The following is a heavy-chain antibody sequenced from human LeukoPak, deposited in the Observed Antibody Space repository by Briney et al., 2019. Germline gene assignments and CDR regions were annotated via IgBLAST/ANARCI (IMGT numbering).Heavy chain of an antibody. V-gene: IGHV3-21*01. Sequence: GGSLRLSCAASGFTFSSYSMNWVRQAPGKGLEWVSSISSSSSYIYYADSVKGRFTISRDNAKNSLYLQMNSLRAEDTAVCYCARDLFPDILTGYADYWGQGTLVTVSS. CDR2: ISSSSSYI. CDR3: ARDLFPDILTGYADY. J-gene: IGHJ4*02. D-gene: IGHD3-9*01. CDR1: GFTFSSYS.